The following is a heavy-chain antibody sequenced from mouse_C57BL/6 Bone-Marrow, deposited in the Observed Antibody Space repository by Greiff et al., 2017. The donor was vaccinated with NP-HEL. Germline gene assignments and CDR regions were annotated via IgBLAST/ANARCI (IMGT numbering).Heavy chain of an antibody. CDR3: ARLLRWYFDV. CDR1: GHSGARDG. Sequence: QVQLHHPLAELVKQGASVKLSCKALGHSGARDGGQLLEGGPGRGREWIGRIDPNSGGTKYNEKFKSKATLTVDKPSSTAYMQLSSLTSEDSAVYYCARLLRWYFDVWGTGTTVTVSS. CDR2: IDPNSGGT. V-gene: IGHV1-72*01. D-gene: IGHD1-1*01. J-gene: IGHJ1*03.